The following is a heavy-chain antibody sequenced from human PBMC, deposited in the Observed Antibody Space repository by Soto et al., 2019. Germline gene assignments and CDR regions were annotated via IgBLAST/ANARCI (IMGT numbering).Heavy chain of an antibody. Sequence: EVQLVESGGGFVKPGGSLRLSCAASGFTFTKAWMNWVRQVPGKGLEWVGGIKSKTAGGTIDYAAPEKGRFTTSTDDAENSMFSQMTSLKSADTGVSPCTTGLGGRTATDGGRWGPGTLVSVSS. V-gene: IGHV3-15*07. D-gene: IGHD3-16*01. J-gene: IGHJ4*02. CDR2: IKSKTAGGTI. CDR3: TTGLGGRTATDGGR. CDR1: GFTFTKAW.